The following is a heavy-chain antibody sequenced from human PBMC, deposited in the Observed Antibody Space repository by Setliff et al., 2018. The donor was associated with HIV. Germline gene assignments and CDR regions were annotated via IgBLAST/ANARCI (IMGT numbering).Heavy chain of an antibody. J-gene: IGHJ4*02. Sequence: SETLSLTCAIYGGSFSGNYWSWIRQPPGKGLEWIGEINYSGTTNHNPFLKSRVTISVDTSKNQFSLRLSSVTAADTAVYYCARLPRQLLKGAAAYFDYWGQGTLVTVPS. CDR3: ARLPRQLLKGAAAYFDY. CDR2: INYSGTT. CDR1: GGSFSGNY. V-gene: IGHV4-34*01. D-gene: IGHD5-18*01.